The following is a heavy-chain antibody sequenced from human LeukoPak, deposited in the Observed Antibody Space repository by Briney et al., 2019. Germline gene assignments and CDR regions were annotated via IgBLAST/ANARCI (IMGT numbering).Heavy chain of an antibody. J-gene: IGHJ4*02. V-gene: IGHV3-30*18. CDR3: AKPLFQWALTPHDY. Sequence: GGSLRLSCAASGFTFSSYAISWVRQAPGKGLEWVAVISYDGSNKYYADSVKGRFTISRDNSKNTLYLQMNSLRAEDTAVYYCAKPLFQWALTPHDYWGQGTMVTVSS. D-gene: IGHD1-26*01. CDR2: ISYDGSNK. CDR1: GFTFSSYA.